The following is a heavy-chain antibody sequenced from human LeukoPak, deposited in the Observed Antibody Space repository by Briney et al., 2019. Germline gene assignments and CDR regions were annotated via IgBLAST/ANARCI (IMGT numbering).Heavy chain of an antibody. CDR3: ARPTYYYDSSGYYLYYFDY. V-gene: IGHV1-69*13. Sequence: SVKVSCKASGGTFSSYAISWVRQAPGQGLEWMGGIIPIFGTANYAQKFQGRVTITADESTSTAYMELSSPRSEDTAVYYCARPTYYYDSSGYYLYYFDYWGQGTLVTVSS. CDR1: GGTFSSYA. CDR2: IIPIFGTA. J-gene: IGHJ4*02. D-gene: IGHD3-22*01.